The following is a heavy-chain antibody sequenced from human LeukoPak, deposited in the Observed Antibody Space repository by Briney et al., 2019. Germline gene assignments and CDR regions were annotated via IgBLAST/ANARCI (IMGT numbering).Heavy chain of an antibody. V-gene: IGHV1-69*04. J-gene: IGHJ5*02. Sequence: SVKVSCKASGGTFSSYAISWVRQAPGQGLEWMGRIIPIFGIANCAQKFQGRVTITADKSTSTAYMELSSLRSEDTAVYYCARGGYNWNYSGVWFDPWGQGTLVTVSS. D-gene: IGHD1-7*01. CDR3: ARGGYNWNYSGVWFDP. CDR2: IIPIFGIA. CDR1: GGTFSSYA.